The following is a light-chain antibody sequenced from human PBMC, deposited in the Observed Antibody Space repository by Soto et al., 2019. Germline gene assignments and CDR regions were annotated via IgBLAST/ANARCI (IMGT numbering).Light chain of an antibody. V-gene: IGKV3-20*01. Sequence: EVVLTQSPGTLSLSPGERATLSCRTSQSVVNYQLAWYRQKPGQAPRLLIYNTFHRATGIPDRFSGTGSETDFTLTISRLEPEDFAVYHCQQYGALPPTFGQGTKVDIK. CDR2: NTF. CDR1: QSVVNYQ. CDR3: QQYGALPPT. J-gene: IGKJ1*01.